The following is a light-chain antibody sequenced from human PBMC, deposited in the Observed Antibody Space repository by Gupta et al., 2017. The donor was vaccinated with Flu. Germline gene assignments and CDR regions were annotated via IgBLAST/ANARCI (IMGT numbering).Light chain of an antibody. CDR3: QHRDSTPRT. CDR2: SAS. V-gene: IGKV1-39*01. J-gene: IGKJ1*01. CDR1: QTISRS. Sequence: DIQMTQSPSSLSASIGDRVKITCRSSQTISRSLNWYRQKPGKAPKLLIFSASSLQSGVPSRFSGSGSGTDFTLTISRLEAEDFATYYCQHRDSTPRTFGQGTKVEI.